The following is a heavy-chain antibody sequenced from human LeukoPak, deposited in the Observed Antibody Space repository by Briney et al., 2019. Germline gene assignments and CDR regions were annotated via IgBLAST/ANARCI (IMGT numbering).Heavy chain of an antibody. Sequence: ASVKVSCKASGYTSTSYGISWVRQAPGQGIEWMGWISAYNGNTNYANKLQGRVTMTTDTSTSTAYMERRSLRSDDAAVYYCARMPYYDFWSGPEYYFDYWGQGTLVTVSS. CDR1: GYTSTSYG. CDR2: ISAYNGNT. D-gene: IGHD3-3*01. CDR3: ARMPYYDFWSGPEYYFDY. J-gene: IGHJ4*02. V-gene: IGHV1-18*01.